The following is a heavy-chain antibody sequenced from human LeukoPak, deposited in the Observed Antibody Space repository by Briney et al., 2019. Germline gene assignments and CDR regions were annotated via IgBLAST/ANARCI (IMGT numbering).Heavy chain of an antibody. CDR2: IYPGGSDT. CDR1: GYSFTSYW. D-gene: IGHD3-22*01. V-gene: IGHV5-51*01. CDR3: ARRGIVAYYYYGMDV. J-gene: IGHJ6*02. Sequence: GESLKISCKGSGYSFTSYWIGWVRQMPGKGLEWMGIIYPGGSDTRYSPSFQGQVTISADKSISTAYLQWSSLKASDTAMYYCARRGIVAYYYYGMDVWGQGTTVTVSS.